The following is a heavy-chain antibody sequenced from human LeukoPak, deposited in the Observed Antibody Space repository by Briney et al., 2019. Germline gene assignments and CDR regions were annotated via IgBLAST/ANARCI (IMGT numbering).Heavy chain of an antibody. J-gene: IGHJ6*03. CDR2: INHSGST. CDR1: GGSFSGYY. CDR3: ARDGRFLILPSPLYYYYMDV. D-gene: IGHD3-3*01. V-gene: IGHV4-34*01. Sequence: SETLSLTCAVYGGSFSGYYWSWIRQPPGKGLDWIGEINHSGSTNYNPSLKSRVTISVDTSKNQFSLKLSSVTAADTAVYYCARDGRFLILPSPLYYYYMDVWGKGTTVTVSS.